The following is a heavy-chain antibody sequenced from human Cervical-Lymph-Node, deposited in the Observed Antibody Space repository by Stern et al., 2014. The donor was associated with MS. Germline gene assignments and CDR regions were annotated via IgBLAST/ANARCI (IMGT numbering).Heavy chain of an antibody. CDR2: IFLNDEK. CDR1: GFSLSNTRMG. V-gene: IGHV2-26*01. CDR3: ARVIVGATSYYHYYHGMDV. D-gene: IGHD1-26*01. J-gene: IGHJ6*02. Sequence: QVTLRESGPVLVKPTETLTLTCTVSGFSLSNTRMGVSWIRQPPGKALEWLAHIFLNDEKFYTPSLKSRLTISKDTSKSQVVLTMTNMDPVDTATYYCARVIVGATSYYHYYHGMDVWGQGTAVTVSS.